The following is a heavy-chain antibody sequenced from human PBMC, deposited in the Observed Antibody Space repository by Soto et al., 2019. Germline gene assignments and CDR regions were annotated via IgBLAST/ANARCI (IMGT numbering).Heavy chain of an antibody. CDR2: ISYDGSNK. V-gene: IGHV3-30*09. J-gene: IGHJ3*01. CDR1: GFTFNSYV. CDR3: ARQWLGSTPDPFDV. Sequence: QVKLVESGGGVVQPGRSLRLSCGASGFTFNSYVMHWVRQAPGKGLEWVALISYDGSNKYYADSVKGRFAISRDNSKNTLSLQMNSLGAADTAVYYCARQWLGSTPDPFDVWGQGTIVTVSS. D-gene: IGHD6-19*01.